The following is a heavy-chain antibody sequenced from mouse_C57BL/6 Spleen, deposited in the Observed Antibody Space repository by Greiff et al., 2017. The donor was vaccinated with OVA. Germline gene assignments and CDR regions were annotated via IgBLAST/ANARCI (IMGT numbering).Heavy chain of an antibody. CDR3: ARANYYGSRTGGYYFDY. J-gene: IGHJ2*01. Sequence: VQLQQSGPELVKPGASVKISCKASGYTFTDYYINWVKQRPGQGLEWIGWIFPGSGSTYYNEKFKGKATLTVDKSSSTAYMLLSSLTSEASAVYFCARANYYGSRTGGYYFDYWGQGTTLTVSS. CDR2: IFPGSGST. CDR1: GYTFTDYY. V-gene: IGHV1-75*01. D-gene: IGHD1-1*01.